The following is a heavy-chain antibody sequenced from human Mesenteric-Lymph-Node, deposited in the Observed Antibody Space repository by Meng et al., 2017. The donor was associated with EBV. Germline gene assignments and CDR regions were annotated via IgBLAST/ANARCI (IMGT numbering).Heavy chain of an antibody. CDR1: GGSIRSSNW. J-gene: IGHJ2*01. CDR3: ARGEIVRGEWYFDL. D-gene: IGHD1-26*01. V-gene: IGHV4-4*02. Sequence: QGEVEESGPGTGVASGTLSLHWFVSGGSIRSSNWWSWVRQSPGKGLEWIGEIYHGGSTNYNPSLKSRVTMSVDKSQNQFSLKLTSVTAADRAIYYCARGEIVRGEWYFDLWGRGTLVTVSS. CDR2: IYHGGST.